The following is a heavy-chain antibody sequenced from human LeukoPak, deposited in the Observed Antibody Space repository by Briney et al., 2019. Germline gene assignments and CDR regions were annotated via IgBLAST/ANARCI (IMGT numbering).Heavy chain of an antibody. Sequence: ASVKVSCKASGYTFSNSGVSWLRQAPGQGLEWRGWSSAYNGNTNYAQKFQDRVAMTTDTSTNTAYMELRSLRSDDTAVYYCAKSIKVALSGAYFDPWGQGTLVTVSS. CDR2: SSAYNGNT. J-gene: IGHJ5*02. CDR3: AKSIKVALSGAYFDP. D-gene: IGHD6-19*01. CDR1: GYTFSNSG. V-gene: IGHV1-18*01.